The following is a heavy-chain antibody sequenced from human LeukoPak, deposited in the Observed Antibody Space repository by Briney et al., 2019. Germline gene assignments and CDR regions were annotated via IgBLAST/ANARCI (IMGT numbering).Heavy chain of an antibody. V-gene: IGHV1-18*01. D-gene: IGHD6-13*01. CDR1: GYTFTSYG. J-gene: IGHJ6*03. Sequence: ASVKVSCKASGYTFTSYGISWVRQAPGQGLEWMGWISAYNGNTNYAQKLQGRVTMTTDTSTSTAYMELRSLRSDDTAVYYCARSMTIGSWYSSYYYYYYMDVWGKGTTVTVSS. CDR2: ISAYNGNT. CDR3: ARSMTIGSWYSSYYYYYYMDV.